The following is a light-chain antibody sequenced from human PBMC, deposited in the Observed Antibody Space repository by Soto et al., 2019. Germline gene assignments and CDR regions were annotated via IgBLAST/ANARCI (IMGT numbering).Light chain of an antibody. V-gene: IGKV3-20*01. CDR2: GAT. Sequence: EIVLTQSPGTLSLSPGESATLSCRTSQSVSGKYVAWYQQRPGLPPRVLVYGATKRAAGIPDRFRGSGSGTELTLTISGLEAEDFAVYFCQHFGSSPPVTFGQGTRLEIK. CDR1: QSVSGKY. CDR3: QHFGSSPPVT. J-gene: IGKJ5*01.